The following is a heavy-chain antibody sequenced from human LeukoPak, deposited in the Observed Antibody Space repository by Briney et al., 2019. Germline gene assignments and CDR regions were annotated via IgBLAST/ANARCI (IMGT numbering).Heavy chain of an antibody. CDR2: ISSSGSTI. CDR1: GFTFSSYE. CDR3: AKAPLGRRTGVICYYFDY. Sequence: GGSLRLSCAASGFTFSSYEMNWVRQAPGKGLEWVSYISSSGSTIYYADSVKGRFTISRDNAKNSLYLQMNSLRAEDAAVYYCAKAPLGRRTGVICYYFDYWGQGTLVTVSS. J-gene: IGHJ4*02. D-gene: IGHD2-8*02. V-gene: IGHV3-48*03.